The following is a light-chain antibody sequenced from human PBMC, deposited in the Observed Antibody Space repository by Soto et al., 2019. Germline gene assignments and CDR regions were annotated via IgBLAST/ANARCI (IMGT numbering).Light chain of an antibody. CDR1: QTVSSN. Sequence: EIVMTQSPATLAVVPAERSTPSCMASQTVSSNLAWYQQKPGQAPRLLTYGASTRATGIPARFSGSGSGTEFTLTVSSLQPDDFATYYCHQYHNFPRTFGQGTKVDIK. CDR2: GAS. J-gene: IGKJ1*01. V-gene: IGKV3D-15*01. CDR3: HQYHNFPRT.